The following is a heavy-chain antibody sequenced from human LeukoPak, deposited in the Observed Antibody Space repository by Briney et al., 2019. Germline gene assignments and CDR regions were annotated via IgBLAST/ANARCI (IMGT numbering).Heavy chain of an antibody. CDR3: ARDLKGIAVAGIYNWFDP. D-gene: IGHD6-19*01. CDR2: IYYSGST. Sequence: SETLSLTCTVSGGSVSSGSYYWSWLRQPPGKGLEWIGYIYYSGSTNYNPSLKSRVTISVDTSKNQFSLKLSSVTAADTAVYYCARDLKGIAVAGIYNWFDPWGQGTLVTVSS. V-gene: IGHV4-61*01. CDR1: GGSVSSGSYY. J-gene: IGHJ5*02.